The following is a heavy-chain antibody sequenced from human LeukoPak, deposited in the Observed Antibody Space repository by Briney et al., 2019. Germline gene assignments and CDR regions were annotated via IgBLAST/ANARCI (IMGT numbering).Heavy chain of an antibody. CDR3: AELGITMIGGV. J-gene: IGHJ6*04. CDR2: IRYGGSDK. V-gene: IGHV3-30*02. D-gene: IGHD3-10*02. CDR1: GFNFNIYG. Sequence: GGSLRLSCAASGFNFNIYGMQWVRQAPGKGLEWVAFIRYGGSDKYYADSVKGRFTISRDNAKNSLYLQMNSLRAEDTAVYYCAELGITMIGGVWGKGTTVTISS.